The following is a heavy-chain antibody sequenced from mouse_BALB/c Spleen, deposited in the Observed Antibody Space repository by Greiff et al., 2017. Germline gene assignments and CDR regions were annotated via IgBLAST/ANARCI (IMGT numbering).Heavy chain of an antibody. D-gene: IGHD2-4*01. Sequence: EVKLQESGPGLVKPSQSLSLTCTVTGYSITSDYAWYWIRQFPGNKLEWMGYISYSGSTSYNPSLKSRISITRDTSKNQFFLQLNSVTTEDTATYYCARCDYDERGYAMDYWGQGTSVTVSS. CDR2: ISYSGST. CDR1: GYSITSDYA. V-gene: IGHV3-2*02. J-gene: IGHJ4*01. CDR3: ARCDYDERGYAMDY.